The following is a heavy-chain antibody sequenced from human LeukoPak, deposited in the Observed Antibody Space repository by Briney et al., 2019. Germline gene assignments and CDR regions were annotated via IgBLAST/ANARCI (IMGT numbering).Heavy chain of an antibody. D-gene: IGHD2-2*01. Sequence: GASVKVSCRASGYTFTSYYMHWVRQAPGQGLEWTGIINPNVGSTSYAQKFQGRVTMTRDTSTSTVYMELSSLRSEDTAVYYCARNLGYCSSTSCGPPGEHGYWGQGTLVTVSS. CDR3: ARNLGYCSSTSCGPPGEHGY. V-gene: IGHV1-46*01. CDR2: INPNVGST. J-gene: IGHJ4*02. CDR1: GYTFTSYY.